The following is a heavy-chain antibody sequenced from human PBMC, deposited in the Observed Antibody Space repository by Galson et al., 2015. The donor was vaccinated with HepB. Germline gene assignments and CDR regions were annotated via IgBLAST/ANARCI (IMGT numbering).Heavy chain of an antibody. CDR1: GFTFSSYW. CDR2: IRQDGSEK. CDR3: AKEAPEYNYGYDY. Sequence: SLRLSCAASGFTFSSYWMSWVRQAPGKGLEWVANIRQDGSEKYYVDSVKGRFTISRDNAKNSLYLQMNSLRPEDTAVYYCAKEAPEYNYGYDYWGQGTLVTVSS. J-gene: IGHJ4*02. D-gene: IGHD5-18*01. V-gene: IGHV3-7*01.